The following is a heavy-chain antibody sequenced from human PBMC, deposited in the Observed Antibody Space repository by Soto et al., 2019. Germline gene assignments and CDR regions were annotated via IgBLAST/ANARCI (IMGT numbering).Heavy chain of an antibody. CDR3: AKEFPYYYGSGNNWFDP. J-gene: IGHJ5*02. V-gene: IGHV3-23*01. Sequence: GGSLRLSCAASGFTFSSFAMSWLRQAPGKGLEWVSAISASGGGTYYADSVRGRFTISRDNSKNTLFLQMNSLRAEDTAVYYCAKEFPYYYGSGNNWFDPWGQGTLVTVSS. CDR1: GFTFSSFA. D-gene: IGHD3-10*01. CDR2: ISASGGGT.